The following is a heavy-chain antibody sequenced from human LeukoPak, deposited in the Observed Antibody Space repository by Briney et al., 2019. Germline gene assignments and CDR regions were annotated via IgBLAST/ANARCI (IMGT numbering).Heavy chain of an antibody. CDR1: GGTFSSYA. V-gene: IGHV1-69*13. D-gene: IGHD5-18*01. CDR3: ARGNSYGYPLLDY. J-gene: IGHJ4*02. CDR2: IIPIFGTA. Sequence: ASVKVSCKASGGTFSSYAISWARQAPGQGLEWMGGIIPIFGTANYAQKFQGRVTITADESTSTAYMELSSLRSEDTAVYYCARGNSYGYPLLDYWGQGTLVTVSS.